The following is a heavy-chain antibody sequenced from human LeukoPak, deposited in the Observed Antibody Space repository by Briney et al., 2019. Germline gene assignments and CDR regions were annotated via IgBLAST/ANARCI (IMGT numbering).Heavy chain of an antibody. J-gene: IGHJ3*02. CDR1: AFTFSGYA. CDR3: ARDLLLLFGELLTTPADAFDI. Sequence: RPGRSLRLSWAASAFTFSGYAMHWGRQAPRKGLGWVARIWYDGSNTYYADSVKGLFAISRDNSKNTLYLQMNRLRAEDTAVYYCARDLLLLFGELLTTPADAFDIWGEGTRVTVSS. V-gene: IGHV3-33*01. D-gene: IGHD3-10*01. CDR2: IWYDGSNT.